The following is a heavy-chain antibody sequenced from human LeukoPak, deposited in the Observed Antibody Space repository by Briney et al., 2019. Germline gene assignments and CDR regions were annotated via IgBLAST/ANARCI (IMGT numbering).Heavy chain of an antibody. CDR3: ARDRAGGAFDI. CDR1: GYTFTSYY. J-gene: IGHJ3*02. Sequence: GASVKVSCKASGYTFTSYYMHWERQAPGQGLEWMGWISAYNGNTNYAQKLQGRVTMTTDTSTSTAYMELRSLRSDDTAVYYCARDRAGGAFDIWGQGTMVTVSS. CDR2: ISAYNGNT. V-gene: IGHV1-18*04.